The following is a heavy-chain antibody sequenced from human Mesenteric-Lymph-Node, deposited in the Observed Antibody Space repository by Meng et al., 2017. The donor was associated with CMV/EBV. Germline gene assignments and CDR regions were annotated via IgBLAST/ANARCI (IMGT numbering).Heavy chain of an antibody. J-gene: IGHJ4*02. CDR1: GFTFDDYA. D-gene: IGHD1-20*01. CDR3: AKPEGYNWGYGYYFDY. V-gene: IGHV3-23*01. CDR2: ISNSGGTT. Sequence: GGSLRLSCAASGFTFDDYAMHWVRQAPGKGLEWVSAISNSGGTTYYADSVRGRFTISRDNSKNTLYLQMNGLRAEDTAVYYCAKPEGYNWGYGYYFDYWGQGTLVTVSS.